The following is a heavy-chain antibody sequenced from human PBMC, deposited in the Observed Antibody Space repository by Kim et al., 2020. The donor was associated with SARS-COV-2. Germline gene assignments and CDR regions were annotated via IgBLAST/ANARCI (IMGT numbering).Heavy chain of an antibody. CDR3: ALDGSGSYYKTLDY. J-gene: IGHJ4*02. V-gene: IGHV1-69*13. D-gene: IGHD3-10*01. Sequence: SVKVSCKASGGTFSSYAISWVRQAPGQGLEWMGGIIPIFGTANYAQKFQGRVTITADESTSTAYMELSSLRSEDTAMYYCALDGSGSYYKTLDYWGQGTLVTVSS. CDR1: GGTFSSYA. CDR2: IIPIFGTA.